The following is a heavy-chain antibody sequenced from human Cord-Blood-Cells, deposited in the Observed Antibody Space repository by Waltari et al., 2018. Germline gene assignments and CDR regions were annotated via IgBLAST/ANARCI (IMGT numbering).Heavy chain of an antibody. CDR1: GGSISSYY. CDR2: IYTSGGT. J-gene: IGHJ5*02. D-gene: IGHD1-26*01. Sequence: QVQLQESGPGLVKPSETLSLTCTVSGGSISSYYWSWIRQPAGKGLEWIGRIYTSGGTNYNPSLKRRVTMSVDTSKNQFSLKLSSVTAADTAVYYCAREYSGSYYRWFDPWGQGTLVTVSS. V-gene: IGHV4-4*07. CDR3: AREYSGSYYRWFDP.